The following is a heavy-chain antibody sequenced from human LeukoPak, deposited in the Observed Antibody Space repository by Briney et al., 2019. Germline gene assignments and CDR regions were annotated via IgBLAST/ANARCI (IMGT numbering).Heavy chain of an antibody. V-gene: IGHV3-48*04. CDR2: IGPSGVTR. Sequence: GGSLRLSCEGSGFMFGNHGLIWVRQAPGKGLDWLSFIGPSGVTRLYANSVKGRFTISRVNAENSVFLQMNSLRVEDTAVYYCARVSPMTDGAFDLWGQGVMVTVSS. CDR3: ARVSPMTDGAFDL. CDR1: GFMFGNHG. D-gene: IGHD2-21*02. J-gene: IGHJ3*01.